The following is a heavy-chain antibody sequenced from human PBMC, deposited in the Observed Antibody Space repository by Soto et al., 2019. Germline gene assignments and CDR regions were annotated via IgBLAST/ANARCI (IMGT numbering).Heavy chain of an antibody. CDR2: IYYNGST. V-gene: IGHV4-61*01. CDR3: ARAPDTLYYYGSGGGLFYYGMDV. D-gene: IGHD3-10*01. Sequence: PSETLSLTCTVSGGSVSSGSYYWSWIRQPPGKGLEWIGYIYYNGSTKYNPSLKSRVTISVDTSKNQFSLKLNSVTAADTAVYYCARAPDTLYYYGSGGGLFYYGMDVWGQGTTVTVSS. J-gene: IGHJ6*02. CDR1: GGSVSSGSYY.